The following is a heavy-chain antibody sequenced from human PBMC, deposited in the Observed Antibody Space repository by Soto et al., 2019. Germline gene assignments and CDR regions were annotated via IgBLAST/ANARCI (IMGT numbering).Heavy chain of an antibody. J-gene: IGHJ4*02. CDR1: GGSISSGGYY. V-gene: IGHV4-31*03. D-gene: IGHD3-22*01. CDR3: ARVSYNYDSSGYYLDY. CDR2: IYYSGST. Sequence: PSETLSLTCTVSGGSISSGGYYWSWIRQHPGKGLEWIGYIYYSGSTYYNPSLKSRVTISVDTSKNQFSLKLSSVTAADTAVYYCARVSYNYDSSGYYLDYWGQGTLVTVYS.